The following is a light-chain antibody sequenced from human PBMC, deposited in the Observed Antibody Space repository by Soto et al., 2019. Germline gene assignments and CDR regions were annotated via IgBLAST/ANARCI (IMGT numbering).Light chain of an antibody. CDR3: CSSAPESTYV. Sequence: QSALAQPASVSGSPGQSITISCTGTSSDVGAYNPVSWYQQHPHRAPQVIIYKGTQRPSGVSNRFSGSTSGNAASLTISALQTDDEADYFCCSSAPESTYVCGTGTKVTV. V-gene: IGLV2-23*01. J-gene: IGLJ1*01. CDR2: KGT. CDR1: SSDVGAYNP.